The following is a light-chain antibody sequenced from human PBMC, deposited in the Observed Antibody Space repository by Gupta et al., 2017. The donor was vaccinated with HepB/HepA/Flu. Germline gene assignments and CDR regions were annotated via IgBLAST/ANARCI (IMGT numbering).Light chain of an antibody. J-gene: IGKJ2*01. CDR1: QSISSW. V-gene: IGKV1-5*03. Sequence: DIQMTQSPSTLSASVGDRVTITCRASQSISSWLAWYQQKPGKAPKLLIYKAYSLESGVPSRFSGSGSGTEFTITISSLQPDDFATYYCQEYISSYTFGQGTKLEIK. CDR3: QEYISSYT. CDR2: KAY.